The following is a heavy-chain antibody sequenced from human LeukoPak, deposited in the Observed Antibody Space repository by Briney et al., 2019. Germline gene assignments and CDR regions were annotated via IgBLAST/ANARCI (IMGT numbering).Heavy chain of an antibody. Sequence: GGSLRLSCAVSGFTFSSYWMTWVRQAPGKGLEWVASINQDESETYYVASVEGRFIISRDNAKNSLYLQMNSLRVEDMAIYYCVRSWLLVAATRPTDYWGQGTLVTVSS. CDR1: GFTFSSYW. J-gene: IGHJ4*02. CDR3: VRSWLLVAATRPTDY. D-gene: IGHD1-26*01. CDR2: INQDESET. V-gene: IGHV3-7*01.